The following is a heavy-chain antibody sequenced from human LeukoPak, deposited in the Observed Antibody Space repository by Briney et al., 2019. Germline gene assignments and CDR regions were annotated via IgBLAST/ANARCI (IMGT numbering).Heavy chain of an antibody. CDR3: ARTSGSYVGDAFDI. V-gene: IGHV1-69*06. CDR1: GGTFSSYA. Sequence: ASVKVSCKASGGTFSSYAISWVRQAPGQGLEWMGGIIPIFGTANYAKKFQGRVTITADKSTSTAYMELSSLRSEDTAVYYCARTSGSYVGDAFDIWGQGTMVTISS. J-gene: IGHJ3*02. CDR2: IIPIFGTA. D-gene: IGHD1-26*01.